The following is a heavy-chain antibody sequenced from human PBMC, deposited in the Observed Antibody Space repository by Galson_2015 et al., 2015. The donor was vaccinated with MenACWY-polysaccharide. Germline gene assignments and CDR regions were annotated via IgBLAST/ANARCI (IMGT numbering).Heavy chain of an antibody. CDR1: GFTFDDYA. CDR3: AKGLYPGIAAAGRPFDP. V-gene: IGHV3-9*01. J-gene: IGHJ5*02. D-gene: IGHD6-13*01. Sequence: SLRLSCAASGFTFDDYAMHWVRQAPGKGLEWVSGISWNSGSIGYADSVKGRFTISRDNAKNSLYLQMNSPRAEDTALYYCAKGLYPGIAAAGRPFDPWGQGTLVTVSS. CDR2: ISWNSGSI.